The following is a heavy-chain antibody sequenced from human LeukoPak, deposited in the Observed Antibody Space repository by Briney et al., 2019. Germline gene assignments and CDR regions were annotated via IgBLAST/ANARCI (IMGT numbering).Heavy chain of an antibody. V-gene: IGHV4-59*01. CDR3: ARDGGYSYGSPFDN. CDR2: IDYTGNT. Sequence: SETLSLTCTVSGGSISSYYWSWIRQPPGKGLEWIGYIDYTGNTNYNPSLKSRATISVDTSNNQFSLNLSSVTAADTAVYYCARDGGYSYGSPFDNWGQGTLVTVSS. CDR1: GGSISSYY. D-gene: IGHD5-18*01. J-gene: IGHJ4*02.